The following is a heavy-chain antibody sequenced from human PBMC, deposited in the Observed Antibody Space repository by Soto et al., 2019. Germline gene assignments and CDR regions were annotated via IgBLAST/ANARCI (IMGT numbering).Heavy chain of an antibody. J-gene: IGHJ6*02. CDR1: NASISSRKW. Sequence: SETLSLTCTVSNASISSRKWWTWVRQTPGKGLEWIGEIYHSGSINHNPSLKSRVTISVDTSKNQFSLMLSSVTAADTAVYYCARYKSNYYYGMDVWGQGTTVTVSS. CDR2: IYHSGSI. V-gene: IGHV4-4*02. D-gene: IGHD1-20*01. CDR3: ARYKSNYYYGMDV.